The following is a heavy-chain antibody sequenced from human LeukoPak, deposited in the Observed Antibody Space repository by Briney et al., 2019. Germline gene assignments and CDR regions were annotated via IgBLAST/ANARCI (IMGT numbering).Heavy chain of an antibody. CDR3: AKDPPWPITRDAFDI. D-gene: IGHD1-20*01. CDR1: GFTFSDYY. J-gene: IGHJ3*02. Sequence: GGSLRLSCAASGFTFSDYYMSWIRQAPGKGLEWVSYISSSGSTIYYADSVKGRFTISRDNAKNSLYLQMNSLRAEDTAVYYCAKDPPWPITRDAFDIWGQGTMVTVSS. CDR2: ISSSGSTI. V-gene: IGHV3-11*01.